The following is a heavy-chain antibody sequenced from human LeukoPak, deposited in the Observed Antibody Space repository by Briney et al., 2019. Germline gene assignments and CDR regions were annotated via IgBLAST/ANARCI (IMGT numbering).Heavy chain of an antibody. CDR2: ISSSGSTT. CDR1: GFTFSSYE. J-gene: IGHJ4*02. D-gene: IGHD3-22*01. CDR3: AKDSYYYDSSGYYNY. V-gene: IGHV3-48*03. Sequence: GGSLRLSCAVSGFTFSSYEMNWVRQAPGKGLEWVSYISSSGSTTYYADSVKGRFTISRDNSKNTLYLQMNSLRAEDTAVYYCAKDSYYYDSSGYYNYWGQGTLVTVSS.